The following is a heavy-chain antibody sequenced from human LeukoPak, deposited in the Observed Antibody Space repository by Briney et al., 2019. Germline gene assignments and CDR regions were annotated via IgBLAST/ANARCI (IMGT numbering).Heavy chain of an antibody. V-gene: IGHV4-59*01. CDR1: GGSISSYY. D-gene: IGHD6-19*01. CDR3: AREKEYSSGWNDY. CDR2: IYYSGTT. J-gene: IGHJ4*02. Sequence: SETLSLTCTVSGGSISSYYWSWIRQPPGKGLEWIGYIYYSGTTNYNPSLKSRVTISVDTSKNQFSLKLSSVTAADTAVYYCAREKEYSSGWNDYWGQGTLVTVSS.